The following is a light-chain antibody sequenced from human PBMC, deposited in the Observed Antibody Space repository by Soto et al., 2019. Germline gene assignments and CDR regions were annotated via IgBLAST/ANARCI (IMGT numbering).Light chain of an antibody. CDR1: QGLXNNY. CDR3: QQYNNGTLT. J-gene: IGKJ1*01. V-gene: IGKV3-20*01. CDR2: GAS. Sequence: IVLTQSPGTLSLSPGERATLTCKASQGLXNNYLAWDPQKPGQAPRLPXDGASNRATGSPDRLSGSGSATDFTLPISSLQSEDFAAYYCQQYNNGTLTFGQGTKVDIK.